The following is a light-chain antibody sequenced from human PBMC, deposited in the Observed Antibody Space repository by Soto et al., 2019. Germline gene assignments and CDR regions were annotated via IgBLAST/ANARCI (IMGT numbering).Light chain of an antibody. CDR1: QSLPTNS. CDR3: HQSDVSPCT. V-gene: IGKV3-20*01. Sequence: ETVLMQSPDTLSLSPGERVTLSCRASQSLPTNSLTWYQQKPGQPPRLFFYGASTRATAVPDRFVGSGSGTDFTLTVARLESEDSAVYFCHQSDVSPCTFGEGTKVEV. CDR2: GAS. J-gene: IGKJ1*01.